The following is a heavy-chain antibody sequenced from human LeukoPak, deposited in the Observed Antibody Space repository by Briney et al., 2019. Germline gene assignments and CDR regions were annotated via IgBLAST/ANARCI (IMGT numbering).Heavy chain of an antibody. V-gene: IGHV4-4*07. CDR2: IFASGET. Sequence: SETLSLTRTVSGDSISTSYWSWIRQPAGKRMEWIGRIFASGETNYNPSFESRVIMSRDTSNNQFFMRLTSVTAADTAAYYCARDRYTWHDRDWFDSWGQGTLVTVSS. J-gene: IGHJ5*01. CDR1: GDSISTSY. CDR3: ARDRYTWHDRDWFDS. D-gene: IGHD1-20*01.